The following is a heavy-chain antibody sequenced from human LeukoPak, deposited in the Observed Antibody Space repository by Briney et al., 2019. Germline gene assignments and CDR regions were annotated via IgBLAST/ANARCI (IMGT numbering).Heavy chain of an antibody. CDR1: AFTFSGST. CDR2: IRNKVNSYAT. J-gene: IGHJ3*02. Sequence: GGSLRLSCAASAFTFSGSTMHWVRQSTGKGLEWIGRIRNKVNSYATAYAASVQGRFTISRDDSKNMAYLQMNSLKAEDTAVYYCARQMARYASSGYYDAFDIWGQGTMVTVSP. CDR3: ARQMARYASSGYYDAFDI. V-gene: IGHV3-73*01. D-gene: IGHD3-22*01.